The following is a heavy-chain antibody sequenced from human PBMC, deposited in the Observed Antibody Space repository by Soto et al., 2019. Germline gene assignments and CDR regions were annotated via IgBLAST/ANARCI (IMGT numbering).Heavy chain of an antibody. CDR2: IIPIFNST. CDR3: AREGRGKKAGYNGLVSLGY. V-gene: IGHV1-69*01. Sequence: QGQLVQSGAEVKTPGSSLKVSCKVSGSRFSNYVISWVRQAPGHGLEWLGRIIPIFNSTKYAQNLQGRVTITAEQSTSTASLEFSSLRSNDTAVYYCAREGRGKKAGYNGLVSLGYWGQGTLVTVSS. D-gene: IGHD2-2*02. J-gene: IGHJ4*02. CDR1: GSRFSNYV.